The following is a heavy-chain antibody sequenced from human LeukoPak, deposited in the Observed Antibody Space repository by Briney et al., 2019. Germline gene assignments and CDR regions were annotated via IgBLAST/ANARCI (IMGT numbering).Heavy chain of an antibody. CDR3: ARMMDTAMVDPPDAFDI. CDR1: GGTFSSYA. Sequence: SVKVSCKASGGTFSSYAISWVRQAPGQGLEWMGGIIPIFGTANYAQKFQGRVTITADKSTSTAYMELSSLRSDDTAVYYCARMMDTAMVDPPDAFDIWGQGTMVTVSS. D-gene: IGHD5-18*01. V-gene: IGHV1-69*06. CDR2: IIPIFGTA. J-gene: IGHJ3*02.